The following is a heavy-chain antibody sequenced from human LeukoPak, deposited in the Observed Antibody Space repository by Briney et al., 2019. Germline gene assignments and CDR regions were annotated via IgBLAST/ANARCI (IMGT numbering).Heavy chain of an antibody. V-gene: IGHV4-39*01. CDR1: GDSVSRSDSY. D-gene: IGHD3-22*01. Sequence: SETLSLTCSVSGDSVSRSDSYWDWIRQPPGKGLEWIGTIYYSGRTYYSPSFKSRVTMSVDPSNNQFSLNLRSVTAADTALYYCARRRYYDGSGYLEWGQGTLLSVSS. J-gene: IGHJ1*01. CDR3: ARRRYYDGSGYLE. CDR2: IYYSGRT.